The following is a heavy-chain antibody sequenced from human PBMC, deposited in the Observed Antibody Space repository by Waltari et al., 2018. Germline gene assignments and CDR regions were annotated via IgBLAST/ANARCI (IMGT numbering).Heavy chain of an antibody. Sequence: EVQLVQSGAEVKEPGESLKISCKNSAYSLTSFWIGWVRQRPGKGLEWMGVTYPGDSETRYSPSFQGQVTMSVDQSINTGFLHWNTLKASDTAMYYCVGGWRQLGEGSVFWGQGTLVTVSS. CDR1: AYSLTSFW. CDR3: VGGWRQLGEGSVF. D-gene: IGHD5-12*01. CDR2: TYPGDSET. J-gene: IGHJ4*02. V-gene: IGHV5-51*03.